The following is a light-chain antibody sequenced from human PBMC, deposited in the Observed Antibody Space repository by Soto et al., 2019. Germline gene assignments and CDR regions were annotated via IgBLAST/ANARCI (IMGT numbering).Light chain of an antibody. Sequence: DIVMTQSPLSLPVTPGEPASISCRSSQSLPHSNGYNYLEWYLQTRWRSPRLLIYLGSNRASGVPDRFSGSGSGTDFTLKISRVEAEDVGVYYCMQPLQSWTFGQGTKVDIK. CDR2: LGS. V-gene: IGKV2-28*01. CDR3: MQPLQSWT. CDR1: QSLPHSNGYNY. J-gene: IGKJ1*01.